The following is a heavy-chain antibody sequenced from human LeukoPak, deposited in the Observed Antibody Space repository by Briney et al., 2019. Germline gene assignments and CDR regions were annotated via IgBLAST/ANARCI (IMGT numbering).Heavy chain of an antibody. V-gene: IGHV3-11*01. CDR2: ISSTGSTI. CDR3: ARGNYYYDSSGYYTLTY. D-gene: IGHD3-22*01. Sequence: GGSLRLSCAASGFTFSDYYMSWIRQAPGKGLEWVSYISSTGSTIYYADSVKSRFTISRDNAKNSLYLQMNSLRAEDTAVYYCARGNYYYDSSGYYTLTYWGQGTLVTVSS. J-gene: IGHJ4*02. CDR1: GFTFSDYY.